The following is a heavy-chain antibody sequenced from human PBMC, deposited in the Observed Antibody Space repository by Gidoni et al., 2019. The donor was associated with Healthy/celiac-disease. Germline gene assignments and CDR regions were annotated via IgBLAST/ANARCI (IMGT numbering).Heavy chain of an antibody. CDR3: ARDFYGDYGRGTNFQH. V-gene: IGHV1-2*02. Sequence: QVPLVQSGAEVKKPGASVKVSCKASGYTFTGYYMHWVRQAPGQGLEWMGWINPNSGGTNYAQKCQGRVTMTRDTSISTAYMELSRLRSDDTAVYYCARDFYGDYGRGTNFQHWGQGTLVTVSS. CDR1: GYTFTGYY. J-gene: IGHJ1*01. CDR2: INPNSGGT. D-gene: IGHD4-17*01.